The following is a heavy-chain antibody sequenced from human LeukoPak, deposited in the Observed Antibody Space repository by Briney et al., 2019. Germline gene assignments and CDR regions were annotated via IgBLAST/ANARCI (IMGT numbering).Heavy chain of an antibody. D-gene: IGHD3-22*01. CDR1: GYTFTGYY. CDR3: ARGLTYYYEFREIDY. CDR2: INPNSGDT. V-gene: IGHV1-2*02. J-gene: IGHJ4*02. Sequence: ASVKVSCKASGYTFTGYYMHWVRQAPGQGLEWMGWINPNSGDTNYAQKFQGRVTMTRDTSISTAYMELSRLRSDDTAVYYCARGLTYYYEFREIDYWGQGTLVTVSS.